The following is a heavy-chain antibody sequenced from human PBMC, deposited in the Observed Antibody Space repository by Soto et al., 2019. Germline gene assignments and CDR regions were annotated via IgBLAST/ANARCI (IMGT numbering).Heavy chain of an antibody. J-gene: IGHJ5*02. V-gene: IGHV3-15*01. D-gene: IGHD2-8*01. CDR1: GFTFSNAW. Sequence: GGSLRLSCAASGFTFSNAWMSWVRQAPGKGLEWVGRIKSKTDGGTTDYAAPVKGRFTISRDDSKNTLYLQMNSLKTEDTAVYYCTTDWSYCTNGVCYNWFDPWGQGTLVTVSS. CDR2: IKSKTDGGTT. CDR3: TTDWSYCTNGVCYNWFDP.